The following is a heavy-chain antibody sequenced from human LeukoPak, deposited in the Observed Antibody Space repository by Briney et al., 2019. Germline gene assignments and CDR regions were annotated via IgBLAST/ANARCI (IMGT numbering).Heavy chain of an antibody. CDR1: GFTFSSYE. D-gene: IGHD4-23*01. Sequence: GGSLRLSCAASGFTFSSYEMHWVRQAPGKGLEWVSYISSSGSTIYYADSVKGRFIISRDNAKNSLYLQMNSLRAEDTAVYYCARDYGGSSPFDYWGQGTLVTVSS. CDR2: ISSSGSTI. CDR3: ARDYGGSSPFDY. J-gene: IGHJ4*02. V-gene: IGHV3-48*03.